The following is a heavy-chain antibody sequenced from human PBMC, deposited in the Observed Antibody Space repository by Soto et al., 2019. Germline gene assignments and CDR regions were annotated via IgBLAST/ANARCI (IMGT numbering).Heavy chain of an antibody. Sequence: HLVQSGPEVKRPVASITVSCKTSGDTFANFGLSWVRQAPGQGLEWMGWIATYNNNKNYSQKFQGRITRTTDTSTSTAYMELESLGYDDTAVYYCARVVRGVVNWFDPWGQGTLVTVSS. J-gene: IGHJ5*02. CDR3: ARVVRGVVNWFDP. V-gene: IGHV1-18*01. CDR1: GDTFANFG. CDR2: IATYNNNK. D-gene: IGHD3-10*01.